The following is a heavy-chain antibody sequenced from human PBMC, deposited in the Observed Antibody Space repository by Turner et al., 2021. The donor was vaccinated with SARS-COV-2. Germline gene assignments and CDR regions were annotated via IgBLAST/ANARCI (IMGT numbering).Heavy chain of an antibody. CDR3: AKGGWYYVSSAADY. V-gene: IGHV3-30*18. Sequence: VQLVESGRGVVSPGRSLTRSCAASAFTFSLYGMLWVRQAPGKGLEWVALISNDGSDRYYADSVTVRVPISSDSSKNTLYLQLNSLRAEDKAAYYCAKGGWYYVSSAADYWGQGTLVTVSS. CDR2: ISNDGSDR. J-gene: IGHJ4*02. D-gene: IGHD3-22*01. CDR1: AFTFSLYG.